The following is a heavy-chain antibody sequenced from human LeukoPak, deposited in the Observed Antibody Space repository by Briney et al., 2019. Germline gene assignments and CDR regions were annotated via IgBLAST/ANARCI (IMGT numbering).Heavy chain of an antibody. V-gene: IGHV4-34*01. J-gene: IGHJ4*02. CDR2: INHSGST. CDR1: GGSFSGYY. Sequence: PSETLSLTCAVYGGSFSGYYWSWIRQPPGKGPASIGEINHSGSTNYNPSLKSRVTISVDTSKNQFSLKLSSVTAADTAVYYCARGSNRGSGWYLFDYWGQGTLVTVSS. CDR3: ARGSNRGSGWYLFDY. D-gene: IGHD6-19*01.